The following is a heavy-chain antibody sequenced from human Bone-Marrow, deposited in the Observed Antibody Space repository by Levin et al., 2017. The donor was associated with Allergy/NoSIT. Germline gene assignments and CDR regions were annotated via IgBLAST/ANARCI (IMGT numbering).Heavy chain of an antibody. V-gene: IGHV3-48*03. J-gene: IGHJ4*02. CDR1: GFTFSSYE. CDR2: ISSSGSTI. CDR3: ASTGAVTTNFDY. D-gene: IGHD4-17*01. Sequence: PGGSLRLSCAASGFTFSSYEMNWVRQAPGKGLEWVSYISSSGSTIYYADSVKGRFTISRDNAKNSLYLQMNSLRAEDTAVYYCASTGAVTTNFDYWGQGTLVTVSS.